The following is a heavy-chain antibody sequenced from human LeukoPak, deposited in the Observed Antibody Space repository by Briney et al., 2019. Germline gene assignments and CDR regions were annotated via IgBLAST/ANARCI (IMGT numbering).Heavy chain of an antibody. CDR1: GFTFTMYG. V-gene: IGHV3-21*01. CDR3: ADPDVH. J-gene: IGHJ1*01. Sequence: GGSLRLSCAASGFTFTMYGMNWVRQAPGKGLEWVSSISPSSSYIYQVDSVKGRFTISRDNAKNSLYLQMSSLRGEDTAVYYCADPDVHWGQGTLVTVSS. D-gene: IGHD1-14*01. CDR2: ISPSSSYI.